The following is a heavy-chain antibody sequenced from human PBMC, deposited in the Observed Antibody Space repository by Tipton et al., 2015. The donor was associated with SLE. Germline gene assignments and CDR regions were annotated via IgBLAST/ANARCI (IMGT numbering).Heavy chain of an antibody. J-gene: IGHJ4*02. Sequence: QVQLVQSGAEVKKPGASVKVSCKASGYTFTGYYMHWVRQAPGQGLEWMGWINPNSGGTNYAQKFQGRVTMTRDTSISTAYMELSRLRSDDTAVYYCASIAAAGTGGGTEGSFDYWGQGTLVTVSS. CDR2: INPNSGGT. D-gene: IGHD6-13*01. CDR1: GYTFTGYY. V-gene: IGHV1-2*02. CDR3: ASIAAAGTGGGTEGSFDY.